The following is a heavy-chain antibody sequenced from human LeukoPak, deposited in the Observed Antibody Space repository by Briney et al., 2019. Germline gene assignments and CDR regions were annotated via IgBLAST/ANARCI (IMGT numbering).Heavy chain of an antibody. D-gene: IGHD3-3*01. V-gene: IGHV3-23*01. CDR1: GFTFSSYA. CDR3: AKDHTRGGFYNYDFWSGYYTTFDY. J-gene: IGHJ4*02. Sequence: GGSLRLSCAASGFTFSSYAMSWVRQAPGKGLEWVSAISGSGGSTYYADSVKGRFTISRDNSKNTLYLQMNSLRAEDTAVYYCAKDHTRGGFYNYDFWSGYYTTFDYWGQGTLVTVSS. CDR2: ISGSGGST.